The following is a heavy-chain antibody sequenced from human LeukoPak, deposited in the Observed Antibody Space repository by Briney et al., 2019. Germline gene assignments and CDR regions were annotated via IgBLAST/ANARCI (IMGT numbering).Heavy chain of an antibody. V-gene: IGHV3-23*01. D-gene: IGHD3-22*01. Sequence: GGSLRLSCAASGFTFNIYAMSWVRQAQGKGLEWVSSITSSGTGTLYADSVKGRFTISRDNSESTLYLQMNSLRAEDTAVYYCAKDRPNYYDSSGHYYRRNGDYWGQGTLVTVSS. J-gene: IGHJ4*02. CDR1: GFTFNIYA. CDR3: AKDRPNYYDSSGHYYRRNGDY. CDR2: ITSSGTGT.